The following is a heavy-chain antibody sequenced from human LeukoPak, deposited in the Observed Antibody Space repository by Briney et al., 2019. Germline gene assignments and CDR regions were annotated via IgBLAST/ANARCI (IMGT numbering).Heavy chain of an antibody. CDR1: GFSFSPYG. CDR2: IWYDGSNE. Sequence: PGGSLRLSCAASGFSFSPYGMHWVRQAPGKGLEWVAVIWYDGSNEYYADSVKGRFTISRDNSKNMLYLQMNSLRAEDTAVYYCAKLLESYSSSWYGPLGDDYWGQGTLVTVSS. D-gene: IGHD6-13*01. V-gene: IGHV3-33*06. CDR3: AKLLESYSSSWYGPLGDDY. J-gene: IGHJ4*02.